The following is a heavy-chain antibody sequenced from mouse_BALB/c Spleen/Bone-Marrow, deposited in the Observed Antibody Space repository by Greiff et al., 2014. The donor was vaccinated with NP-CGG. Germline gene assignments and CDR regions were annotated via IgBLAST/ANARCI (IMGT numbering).Heavy chain of an antibody. J-gene: IGHJ1*01. Sequence: VQLQQSGAELVKPGASVKLSCRVSGYTFTNYFVYWVKQRPGQGLEWIGEINPSNDTPNFNEKFKSKATLTVDKSSSTAYMQLSSLTSEDSAVYYCTRSGYYGYGWYFDVWGAGTTDTVSS. CDR2: INPSNDTP. CDR3: TRSGYYGYGWYFDV. V-gene: IGHV1S81*02. D-gene: IGHD1-2*01. CDR1: GYTFTNYF.